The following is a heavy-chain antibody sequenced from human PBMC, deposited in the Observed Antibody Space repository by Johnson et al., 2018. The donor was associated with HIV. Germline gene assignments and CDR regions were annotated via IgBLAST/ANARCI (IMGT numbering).Heavy chain of an antibody. V-gene: IGHV3-11*04. CDR3: AKERDSGSYFDAFDL. Sequence: QVQLVESGGGLVKPGGSLRLSCVASGITFSDYYLSWIRQAPGKGLEWVSYISVIGTSIYYTDSVKGRFTISRDNSKNTLFLQMNSLRAEDTAVYYCAKERDSGSYFDAFDLWGQGTMVTISS. CDR1: GITFSDYY. D-gene: IGHD1-26*01. J-gene: IGHJ3*01. CDR2: ISVIGTSI.